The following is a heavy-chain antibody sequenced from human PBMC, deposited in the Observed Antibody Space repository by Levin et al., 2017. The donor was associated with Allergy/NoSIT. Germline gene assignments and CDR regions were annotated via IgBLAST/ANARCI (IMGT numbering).Heavy chain of an antibody. Sequence: ESLKISCTVSGGSISSYYWSWIRQPPGKGLEWIGYISYSGSTNYNPSLKSRVTISVDTSKNQFSLKLTSVTAADTAVYYCARDRTVTTNKVFYYGMDRWGQGTTVTVSS. CDR1: GGSISSYY. D-gene: IGHD4-11*01. J-gene: IGHJ6*02. CDR2: ISYSGST. CDR3: ARDRTVTTNKVFYYGMDR. V-gene: IGHV4-59*01.